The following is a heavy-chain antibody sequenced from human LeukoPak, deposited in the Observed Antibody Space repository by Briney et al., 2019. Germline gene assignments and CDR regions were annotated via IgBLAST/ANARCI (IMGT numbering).Heavy chain of an antibody. CDR2: ISWNSGSI. CDR1: GFTFDDYA. J-gene: IGHJ4*02. V-gene: IGHV3-9*01. D-gene: IGHD3-22*01. CDR3: AKVDHFSDYPDY. Sequence: GGSLRLSCAASGFTFDDYAMPWVRQAPGKGLEWVSGISWNSGSIGYADSVKGRFTISRDNAKNSLYLQMNSLRAEDTALYYCAKVDHFSDYPDYWGQGTLVTVSS.